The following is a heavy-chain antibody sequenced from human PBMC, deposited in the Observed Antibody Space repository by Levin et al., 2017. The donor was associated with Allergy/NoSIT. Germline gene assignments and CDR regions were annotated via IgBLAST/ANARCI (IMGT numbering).Heavy chain of an antibody. D-gene: IGHD1-1*01. CDR3: AKDLAGTTYYFDY. Sequence: GGSLRLSCAASGFTFSSYGMHWVRQAPGKGLEWVAVISYDGSNKYYADSVKGRFTISRDNSKNTLYLQMNSLRAEDTAVYYCAKDLAGTTYYFDYWGQGTLVTVSS. CDR2: ISYDGSNK. V-gene: IGHV3-30*18. J-gene: IGHJ4*02. CDR1: GFTFSSYG.